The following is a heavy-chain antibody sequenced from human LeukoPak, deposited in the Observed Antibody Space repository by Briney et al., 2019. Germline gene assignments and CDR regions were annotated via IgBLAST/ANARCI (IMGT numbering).Heavy chain of an antibody. V-gene: IGHV1-69*05. CDR2: IIPIFGTA. Sequence: SVKVSCKASGGTFSSYAISWVRQAPGQGLEWMGGIIPIFGTANYAQKLQGRVTITTDESTSTAYKQLSSLRSEDTAVYYCARGTANWNYWTFDYCGQATLVTVSS. CDR3: ARGTANWNYWTFDY. D-gene: IGHD1-7*01. CDR1: GGTFSSYA. J-gene: IGHJ4*02.